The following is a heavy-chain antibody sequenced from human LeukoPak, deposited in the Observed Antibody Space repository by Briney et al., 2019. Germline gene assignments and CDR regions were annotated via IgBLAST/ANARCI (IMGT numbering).Heavy chain of an antibody. Sequence: PGGSLRLSCAASGFTFSSYWMSWVRQAPGKGLEWVANIKQDGSEKYYVDSVKGRFTISRDNAKNSLYLQMNSLRAEDTAVYYCARDRSVYYDSSGYYWGQGTLVTVSS. V-gene: IGHV3-7*03. J-gene: IGHJ4*02. D-gene: IGHD3-22*01. CDR2: IKQDGSEK. CDR3: ARDRSVYYDSSGYY. CDR1: GFTFSSYW.